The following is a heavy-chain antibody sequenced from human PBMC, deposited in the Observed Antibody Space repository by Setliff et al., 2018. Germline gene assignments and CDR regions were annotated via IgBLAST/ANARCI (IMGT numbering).Heavy chain of an antibody. CDR2: INAGNGNT. CDR1: GYTFTSYA. D-gene: IGHD3-3*01. V-gene: IGHV1-3*01. CDR3: AREFTRYYNFWSAHRYYMDV. J-gene: IGHJ6*03. Sequence: ASVKVSCKASGYTFTSYAMHWVRQAPGQRLEWMGWINAGNGNTKYSQKFQGRVTITRDTSASTAYMELSSLRSEDTAVYYCAREFTRYYNFWSAHRYYMDVWGKGTTVTAS.